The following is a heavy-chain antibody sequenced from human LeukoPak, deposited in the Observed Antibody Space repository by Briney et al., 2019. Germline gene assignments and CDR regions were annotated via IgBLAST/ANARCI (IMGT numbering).Heavy chain of an antibody. CDR2: INPSGGST. CDR1: GYTFTSYY. Sequence: ASVKVSCKASGYTFTSYYMHWMRQAPGQGLEWMGIINPSGGSTDYAQKFQGRVTMTTDTSTSTAYMELRSLRYDDTAVYYCARRYCSDGSCYDLRGYYYYYYMDVWGKGTTVTVSS. V-gene: IGHV1-46*01. CDR3: ARRYCSDGSCYDLRGYYYYYYMDV. D-gene: IGHD2-15*01. J-gene: IGHJ6*03.